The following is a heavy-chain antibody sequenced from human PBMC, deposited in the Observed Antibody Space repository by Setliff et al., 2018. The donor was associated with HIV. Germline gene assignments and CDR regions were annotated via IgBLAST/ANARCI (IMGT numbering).Heavy chain of an antibody. J-gene: IGHJ4*02. CDR2: ISTYSDEP. D-gene: IGHD3-22*01. V-gene: IGHV1-18*01. CDR1: GYTFTTYG. Sequence: ASVKVSCKPSGYTFTTYGLSWVRQAPGQGLEWMGWISTYSDEPSSSQNIQGRVTITADKSTSTAYMELSSLRSEDTAVYYCARDADDYYDSSGRDYWGQGTLVTVSS. CDR3: ARDADDYYDSSGRDY.